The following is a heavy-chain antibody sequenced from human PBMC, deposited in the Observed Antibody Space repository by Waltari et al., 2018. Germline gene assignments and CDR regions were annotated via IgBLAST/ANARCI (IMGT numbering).Heavy chain of an antibody. D-gene: IGHD6-25*01. V-gene: IGHV1-2*02. CDR1: GYPFTFYY. J-gene: IGHJ4*02. CDR2: INPDGGAT. Sequence: QVQLVQSGAEVKKPGASVKVSCKSSGYPFTFYYILCVRQSPGQRLEWMGWINPDGGATHYTQNFQGRITMTKDMSISTTYMELNGLTSDDTAVYYCATDRLAAERTVFDYWGQGTLVTVSS. CDR3: ATDRLAAERTVFDY.